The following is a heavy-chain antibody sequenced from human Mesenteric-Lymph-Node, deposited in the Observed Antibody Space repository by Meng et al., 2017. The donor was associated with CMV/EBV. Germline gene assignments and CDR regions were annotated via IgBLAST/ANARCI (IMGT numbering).Heavy chain of an antibody. D-gene: IGHD3-9*01. V-gene: IGHV3-74*01. Sequence: GGSLRLSCAASGFTFGSYRMHWVRQAPGKGLVRVSHMSSDGSTTNYAGSVKGRFTISRDNAKNTLYLQMNSLRVEDTAVYYCAREEPIFWGAFDVWGQGTMVTVSS. CDR3: AREEPIFWGAFDV. CDR1: GFTFGSYR. CDR2: MSSDGSTT. J-gene: IGHJ3*01.